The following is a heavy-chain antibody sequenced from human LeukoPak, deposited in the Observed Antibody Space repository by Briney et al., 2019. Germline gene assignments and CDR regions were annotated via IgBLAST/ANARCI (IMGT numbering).Heavy chain of an antibody. CDR2: ISGSGGST. Sequence: GGSLRLSCAASGFTFSSYAMSWVRQAPGKGLEWVSAISGSGGSTYYADSVKGRFTISRDNSKNTLYLQMNSLRAEDTAVYYCAKDMIAGQWLAGVYDYWGQGTLVTVSS. CDR3: AKDMIAGQWLAGVYDY. V-gene: IGHV3-23*01. J-gene: IGHJ4*02. D-gene: IGHD6-19*01. CDR1: GFTFSSYA.